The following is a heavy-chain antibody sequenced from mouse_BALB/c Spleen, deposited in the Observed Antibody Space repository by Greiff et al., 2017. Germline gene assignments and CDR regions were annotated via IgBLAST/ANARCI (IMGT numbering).Heavy chain of an antibody. CDR2: IDPANGNT. CDR1: GFNIKDTY. CDR3: ARSSSSYYFDY. V-gene: IGHV14-3*02. Sequence: EVQLKQSGAELVKPGASVKLSCTASGFNIKDTYMHWVKQRPEQGLEWIGRIDPANGNTKYDPKFQGKATITADTSSNTAYLQLSSLTSEDTAVYYCARSSSSYYFDYWGQGTTLTVSS. D-gene: IGHD1-1*01. J-gene: IGHJ2*01.